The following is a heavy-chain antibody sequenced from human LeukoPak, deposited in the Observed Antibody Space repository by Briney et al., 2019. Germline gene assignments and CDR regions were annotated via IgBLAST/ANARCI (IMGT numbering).Heavy chain of an antibody. CDR3: AVAPGDY. Sequence: ASVRVSCKASGYTFTDYYIHWVRQAPGQGLEWMGWINPNSDYTFYAQKFQGRVTLTRDTSISTVYMELTTLTSDDTALYYCAVAPGDYWGQGTLVSVS. V-gene: IGHV1-2*02. J-gene: IGHJ4*02. D-gene: IGHD2-21*01. CDR2: INPNSDYT. CDR1: GYTFTDYY.